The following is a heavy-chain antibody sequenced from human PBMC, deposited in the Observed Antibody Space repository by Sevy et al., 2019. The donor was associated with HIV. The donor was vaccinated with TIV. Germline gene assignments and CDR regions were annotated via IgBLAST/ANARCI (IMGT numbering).Heavy chain of an antibody. Sequence: GGSLRLSCVASGFTLNSYWMSWVRQAPGKGLEWVANIKQDGSVKYYVNSVKGRFTISRDNAKNLLYLQMNSLRVEDTALYYWVGARAAHGSFWGQGTLVTVSS. CDR3: VGARAAHGSF. D-gene: IGHD6-13*01. V-gene: IGHV3-7*01. J-gene: IGHJ4*02. CDR1: GFTLNSYW. CDR2: IKQDGSVK.